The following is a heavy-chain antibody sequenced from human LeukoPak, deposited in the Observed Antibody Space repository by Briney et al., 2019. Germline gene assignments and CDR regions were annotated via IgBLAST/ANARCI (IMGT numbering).Heavy chain of an antibody. V-gene: IGHV4-59*01. D-gene: IGHD1-26*01. CDR3: ARGRGSSSGRYGY. Sequence: PSETLSLTCTVSGGSISPYYWSWIRQPPGKGLEWIGHIYYSGTTSYNPSLKSRVTISLDTSKNQFSLKLTSVTAADTAVYYFARGRGSSSGRYGYWGQGTLVTVSS. CDR1: GGSISPYY. CDR2: IYYSGTT. J-gene: IGHJ4*02.